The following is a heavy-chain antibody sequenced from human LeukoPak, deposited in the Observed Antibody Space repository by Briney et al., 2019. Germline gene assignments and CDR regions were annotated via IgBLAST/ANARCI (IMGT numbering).Heavy chain of an antibody. J-gene: IGHJ6*02. D-gene: IGHD5-18*01. Sequence: GESLRLSCTASGFTFGDYAMSWVRQAPGKGLEWVGFIRSKAYGGTTEYAASVKGRFTISRDDSKSIAYLQMNSLKTEDTAVYYCTRDWVDTAIDGMDVWGQGTTVTVSS. CDR1: GFTFGDYA. CDR3: TRDWVDTAIDGMDV. V-gene: IGHV3-49*04. CDR2: IRSKAYGGTT.